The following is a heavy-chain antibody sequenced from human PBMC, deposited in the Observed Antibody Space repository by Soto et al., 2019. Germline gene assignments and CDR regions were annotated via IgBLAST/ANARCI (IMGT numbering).Heavy chain of an antibody. CDR1: GGYICSYY. Sequence: PSETLSLTCTVSGGYICSYYGSWIRQHPEKGLEWSGYIYYSGSTYYNPSLKSRVTISVDTSKNQFSLKLSSVTAADTAVYYCARDQRGYSSGWHTGYYYYYYGTDVWGQGTTVTVSS. CDR2: IYYSGST. J-gene: IGHJ6*02. D-gene: IGHD6-19*01. V-gene: IGHV4-59*06. CDR3: ARDQRGYSSGWHTGYYYYYYGTDV.